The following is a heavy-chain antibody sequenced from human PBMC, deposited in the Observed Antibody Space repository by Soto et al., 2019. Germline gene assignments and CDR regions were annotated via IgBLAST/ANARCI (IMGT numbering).Heavy chain of an antibody. CDR3: ARVVVGDFWSDPRAGNYFAY. V-gene: IGHV3-21*01. Sequence: PGGSLRLSCAASGFTFSSYSMNWVRQAPGKGLEWVSSISSSSSYIYYADSVKGRFTISRDNAKNSLYLQMNSLRAEDTAVYYCARVVVGDFWSDPRAGNYFAYWGQGTLVTVSS. CDR1: GFTFSSYS. CDR2: ISSSSSYI. J-gene: IGHJ4*02. D-gene: IGHD3-3*01.